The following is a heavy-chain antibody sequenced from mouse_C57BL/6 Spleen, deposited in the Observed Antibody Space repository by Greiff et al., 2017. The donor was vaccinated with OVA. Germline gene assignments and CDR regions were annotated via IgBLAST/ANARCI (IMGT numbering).Heavy chain of an antibody. CDR3: ASWDEGYYFDY. J-gene: IGHJ2*01. V-gene: IGHV1-82*01. CDR1: GYAFSSSW. Sequence: QVQLQQSGPELVKPGASVKISCKASGYAFSSSWMNWVKQRPGKGLEWIGRIYPGDGDTNYNGKFKGKATLTADKSSSTAYMQLSSLTSEDSAVYFCASWDEGYYFDYWGQGTTLTVSS. D-gene: IGHD4-1*01. CDR2: IYPGDGDT.